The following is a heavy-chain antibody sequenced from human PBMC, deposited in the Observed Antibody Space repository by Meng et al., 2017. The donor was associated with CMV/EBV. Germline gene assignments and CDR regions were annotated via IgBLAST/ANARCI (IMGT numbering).Heavy chain of an antibody. CDR3: ARDQGVGATRTWLAGQDY. CDR1: GYTFTGYY. Sequence: ASVKVSCKASGYTFTGYYMHWVRQAPGQGLEWMGWINPNSGGTNYAQKFQGRVTMTRDTSISTAYMELSRLRSDDTAVYYCARDQGVGATRTWLAGQDYWGQGTLVTDSS. D-gene: IGHD1-26*01. CDR2: INPNSGGT. V-gene: IGHV1-2*02. J-gene: IGHJ4*02.